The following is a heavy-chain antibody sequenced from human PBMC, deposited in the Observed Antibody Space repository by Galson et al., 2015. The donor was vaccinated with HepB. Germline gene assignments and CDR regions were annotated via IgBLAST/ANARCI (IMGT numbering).Heavy chain of an antibody. Sequence: SLRLSCAASGFTFSSYSMNWVRQAPGKGLEWVSSISSSSSYIYYADSVKGRLTISRDNAKNSLYLQMNSLRAEDTAVYYCAREGGGDIVYGMDVWGQGTTVTVSS. J-gene: IGHJ6*02. CDR2: ISSSSSYI. V-gene: IGHV3-21*01. CDR3: AREGGGDIVYGMDV. D-gene: IGHD5-12*01. CDR1: GFTFSSYS.